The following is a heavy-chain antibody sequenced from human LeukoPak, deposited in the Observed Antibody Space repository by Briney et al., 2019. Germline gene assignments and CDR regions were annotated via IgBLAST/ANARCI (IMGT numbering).Heavy chain of an antibody. Sequence: GESLKICCKGSGYSFTSYWISWVRQMPGKGLEWMGRIDPSDSYTNYSPSFQGHVTISADKSISTAYLQWSSLKASDTAMYYCARHGVAYYDYVWGSYRDDYWGQGTLVTVSS. V-gene: IGHV5-10-1*01. CDR2: IDPSDSYT. D-gene: IGHD3-16*02. J-gene: IGHJ4*02. CDR3: ARHGVAYYDYVWGSYRDDY. CDR1: GYSFTSYW.